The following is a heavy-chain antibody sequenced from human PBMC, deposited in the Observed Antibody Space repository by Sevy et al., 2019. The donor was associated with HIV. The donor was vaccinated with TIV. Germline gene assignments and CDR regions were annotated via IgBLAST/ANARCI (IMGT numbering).Heavy chain of an antibody. Sequence: ASVKVSCKASGGTFSSYAISWVRQAPGQGLEWMGGIIPIFGTANYAQKFQGRVTITADKSTSTAYMELSSLRSEDTAVYYCARLFQVAARPAYYYYYYMDVWGKGTTVTVSS. J-gene: IGHJ6*03. V-gene: IGHV1-69*06. D-gene: IGHD6-6*01. CDR2: IIPIFGTA. CDR3: ARLFQVAARPAYYYYYYMDV. CDR1: GGTFSSYA.